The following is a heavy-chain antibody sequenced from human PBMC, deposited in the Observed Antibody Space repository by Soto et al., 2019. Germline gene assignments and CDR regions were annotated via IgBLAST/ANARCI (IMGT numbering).Heavy chain of an antibody. V-gene: IGHV3-7*01. CDR2: IKQDGTEK. D-gene: IGHD3-16*01. J-gene: IGHJ3*02. Sequence: GGSLRLSCAASGFTFSRYWMNWVRQAPGKGLEWVANIKQDGTEKNYVDSVKGRFTISRDNARNSLYLQMDSLRAEDTAVYFCARGDKTMITGMDSFDIWGQGTMVTVSS. CDR1: GFTFSRYW. CDR3: ARGDKTMITGMDSFDI.